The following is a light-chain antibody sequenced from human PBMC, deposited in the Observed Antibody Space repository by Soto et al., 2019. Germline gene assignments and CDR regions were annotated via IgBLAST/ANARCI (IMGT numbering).Light chain of an antibody. CDR2: EVS. CDR3: CSYAGSSTYV. J-gene: IGLJ1*01. V-gene: IGLV2-23*02. CDR1: SSDVGSYNL. Sequence: QTVVTQPASVSGSPGQSITISCTGTSSDVGSYNLVSWYQQHPGKAPKLMIYEVSKRPSGVSNRFSGSKSGNTASLTISGLQAEDEADYYCCSYAGSSTYVFGTGTQLTVL.